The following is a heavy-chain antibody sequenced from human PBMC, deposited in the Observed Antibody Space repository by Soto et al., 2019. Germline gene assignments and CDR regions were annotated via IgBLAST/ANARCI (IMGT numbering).Heavy chain of an antibody. V-gene: IGHV4-34*01. CDR1: GGSFSGYY. CDR2: INHSGST. Sequence: SETLSLTCAVYGGSFSGYYWSWIRQPPGKGLEWIGEINHSGSTNYNPSLKSRVTISVDTSKNQFSLKLSSVTAADTAVYYCARASSFDWLFIPRLFVPWGRGTLVTVSS. J-gene: IGHJ5*02. CDR3: ARASSFDWLFIPRLFVP. D-gene: IGHD3-9*01.